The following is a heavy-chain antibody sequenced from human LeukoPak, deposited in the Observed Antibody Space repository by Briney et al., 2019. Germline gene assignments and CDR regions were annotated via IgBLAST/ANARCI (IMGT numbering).Heavy chain of an antibody. V-gene: IGHV3-9*03. CDR2: ISWNSGSI. CDR1: GFTFDDYA. Sequence: PGRSLRLSCAASGFTFDDYAMHWVRQAPGKGLEWVSGISWNSGSIGYADSVKGRFTISRDNAKNSLYLQMNSLRAEDMALYYCAKDMYQLLSGCDYWGQGTLVTVSS. J-gene: IGHJ4*02. D-gene: IGHD2-2*01. CDR3: AKDMYQLLSGCDY.